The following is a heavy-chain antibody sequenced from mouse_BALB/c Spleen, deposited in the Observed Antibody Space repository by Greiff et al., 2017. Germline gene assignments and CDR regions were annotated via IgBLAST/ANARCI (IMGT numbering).Heavy chain of an antibody. CDR3: ARDKNGNYGWFAY. D-gene: IGHD2-1*01. V-gene: IGHV5-4*02. CDR2: ISDGGSYT. CDR1: GFTFSDYY. J-gene: IGHJ3*01. Sequence: DVMLVESGGGLVKPGGSLKLSCAASGFTFSDYYMYWVRQTPEKRLEWVATISDGGSYTYYPDSVKGRFTISRDNAKNNLYLQMSSLKSEDTAMYYCARDKNGNYGWFAYWGQGTLVTVSA.